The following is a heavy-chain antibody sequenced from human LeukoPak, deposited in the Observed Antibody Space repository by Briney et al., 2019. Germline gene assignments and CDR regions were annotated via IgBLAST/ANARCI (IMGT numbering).Heavy chain of an antibody. CDR1: GGSISSSSYY. CDR3: ARVFRLDRNLNPPRPRNCSGGSCNKVFDY. D-gene: IGHD2-15*01. J-gene: IGHJ4*02. Sequence: PSETLSLTCTVSGGSISSSSYYWGWIRQPPGKGLEWIGSIYYSGSTYYNPSLKSRVTISVDTSKNQFSLKLSSVTAADTAVYYCARVFRLDRNLNPPRPRNCSGGSCNKVFDYWGQGTLVTVSS. V-gene: IGHV4-39*01. CDR2: IYYSGST.